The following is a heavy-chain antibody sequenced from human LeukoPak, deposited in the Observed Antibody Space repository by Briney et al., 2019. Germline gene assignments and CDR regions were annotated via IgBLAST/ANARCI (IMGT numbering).Heavy chain of an antibody. CDR2: IYYSGST. CDR1: GGSFSTYY. D-gene: IGHD1-26*01. CDR3: ARDSRWYSGRYYDEGIDY. J-gene: IGHJ4*02. Sequence: PSETLSLTCTVSGGSFSTYYWSWIRQPPGKGLEWIGYIYYSGSTDYNPSLKSRVTMSLDTSKNQFSLKLSSVTAADTAVYYCARDSRWYSGRYYDEGIDYWGQGTLVTVSS. V-gene: IGHV4-59*01.